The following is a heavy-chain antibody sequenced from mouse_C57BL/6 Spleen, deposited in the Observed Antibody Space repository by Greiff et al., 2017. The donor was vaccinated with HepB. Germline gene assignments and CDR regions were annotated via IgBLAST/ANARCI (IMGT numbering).Heavy chain of an antibody. V-gene: IGHV1-80*01. CDR2: IYPGDGDT. CDR3: AKRGYDYYYAMDY. Sequence: QVQLQQSGAELVKPGASVKISCKASGYAFSSYWMNWVKQRPGKGLEWIGQIYPGDGDTNYNGKFKGKATLTADKSSSTAYMQLSSLPSEDSAVYFCAKRGYDYYYAMDYWGQGTSVTVSS. J-gene: IGHJ4*01. CDR1: GYAFSSYW. D-gene: IGHD2-2*01.